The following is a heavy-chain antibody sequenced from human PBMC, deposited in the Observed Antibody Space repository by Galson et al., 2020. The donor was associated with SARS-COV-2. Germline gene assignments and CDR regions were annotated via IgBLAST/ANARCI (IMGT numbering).Heavy chain of an antibody. CDR2: INPNSGGT. CDR1: GYTFTGYH. Sequence: ASVKVSCTASGYTFTGYHMHWVRQAPGQGLEWMGWINPNSGGTNYAQKFQGRVTMTRDTSISIAYMELSRLRSDDTAVYYCARDGTAMVTNGFDIWGQGTMVTVSS. CDR3: ARDGTAMVTNGFDI. J-gene: IGHJ3*02. V-gene: IGHV1-2*02. D-gene: IGHD5-18*01.